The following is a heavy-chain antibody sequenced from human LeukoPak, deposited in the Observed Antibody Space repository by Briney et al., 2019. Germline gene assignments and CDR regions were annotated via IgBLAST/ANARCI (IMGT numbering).Heavy chain of an antibody. J-gene: IGHJ6*03. D-gene: IGHD3-3*01. CDR3: AREDDVRFSLAMAV. CDR1: GGSISSYY. CDR2: VYYSGGT. V-gene: IGHV4-59*01. Sequence: SETLSLTCTVSGGSISSYYCSWIRQPPGKGLEWVGGVYYSGGTNYNPSLKSRCTLSVDTSKSQFSLKLSSVTAADTAVSYCAREDDVRFSLAMAVWGKGTTVTVSS.